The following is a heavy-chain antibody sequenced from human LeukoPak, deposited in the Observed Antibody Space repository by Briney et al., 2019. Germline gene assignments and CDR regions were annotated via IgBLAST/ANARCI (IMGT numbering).Heavy chain of an antibody. Sequence: ASVKVSCKASGYTFTSYNINWVRQATGQGLEWMGWMNPNSGNTGYAQKFQGRVTMTRNTSISTAYMELSSLRSEDTAVYYCARGRRFLPRYYYYMDVWGEGTTVTVSS. D-gene: IGHD3-10*01. V-gene: IGHV1-8*01. CDR1: GYTFTSYN. CDR2: MNPNSGNT. J-gene: IGHJ6*03. CDR3: ARGRRFLPRYYYYMDV.